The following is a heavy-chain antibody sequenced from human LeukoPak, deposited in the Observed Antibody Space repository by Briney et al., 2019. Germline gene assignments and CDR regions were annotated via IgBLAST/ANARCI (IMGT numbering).Heavy chain of an antibody. V-gene: IGHV4-59*01. J-gene: IGHJ4*02. CDR2: IYYSGST. CDR3: ARGGRYFDY. Sequence: PSETLSLTCTVSGGAMSSYYWTWIRQPPGKGLGWIGYIYYSGSTNYNPSLKSRVTISVDTSKNQFSLKLSSVSAADTAVYYCARGGRYFDYWAQGTLVTVSS. CDR1: GGAMSSYY.